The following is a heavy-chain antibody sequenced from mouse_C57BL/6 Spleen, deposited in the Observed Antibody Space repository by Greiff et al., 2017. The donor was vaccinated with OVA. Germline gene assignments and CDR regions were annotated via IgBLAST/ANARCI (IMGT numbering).Heavy chain of an antibody. CDR3: ARDRAMVTTGGFAY. CDR1: GFTFSSYA. D-gene: IGHD2-2*01. Sequence: EVKLVESGGGLVKPGGSLKLSCAASGFTFSSYAMSWVRQTPEKRLEWVATISDGGSYTYYPDNVKGRFTISRDNAKNNLYLQMSHLKSEDTAMYYCARDRAMVTTGGFAYWGQGTLVTVSA. V-gene: IGHV5-4*01. CDR2: ISDGGSYT. J-gene: IGHJ3*01.